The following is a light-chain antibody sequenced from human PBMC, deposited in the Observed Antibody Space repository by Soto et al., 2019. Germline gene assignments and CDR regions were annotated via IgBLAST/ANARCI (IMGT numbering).Light chain of an antibody. CDR1: QSVNNY. V-gene: IGKV3-11*01. Sequence: EIVLTQSPATLSLSPGERATLSCMASQSVNNYLAWYQQRPGQAPRLLIYDASNRATGIPARFSGSGSGTDFTLTISSLEPEDFAVYYCQHRNNRPFSFGHGTKVDIK. J-gene: IGKJ3*01. CDR3: QHRNNRPFS. CDR2: DAS.